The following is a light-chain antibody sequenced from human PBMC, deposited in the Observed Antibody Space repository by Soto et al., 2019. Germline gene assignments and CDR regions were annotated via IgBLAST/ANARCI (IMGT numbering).Light chain of an antibody. J-gene: IGKJ4*01. V-gene: IGKV3-15*01. CDR2: GAS. Sequence: EIVMTQAPATLSVSPGERATLSCRASQRSNRNLAWYQQKPGHAHRLLIYGASSRATGIPDRFSGSGSDTEFTLTIISLQSEDFAVYHCQKHHKLPLTFCGGTKVEIK. CDR3: QKHHKLPLT. CDR1: QRSNRN.